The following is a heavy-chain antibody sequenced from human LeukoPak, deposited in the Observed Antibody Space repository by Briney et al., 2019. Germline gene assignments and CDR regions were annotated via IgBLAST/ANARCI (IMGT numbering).Heavy chain of an antibody. Sequence: GGSLRLSCAASGFTFSNYWMSWVRQAPGKGLEWVSSISSSSSYIYYADSVKGRFTISRDNAKNSLYLQMNSLRAEDTAVYYCARFMDYDYVWGSYRQDYWGQGTLVTVSS. J-gene: IGHJ4*02. CDR3: ARFMDYDYVWGSYRQDY. V-gene: IGHV3-21*01. CDR1: GFTFSNYW. D-gene: IGHD3-16*02. CDR2: ISSSSSYI.